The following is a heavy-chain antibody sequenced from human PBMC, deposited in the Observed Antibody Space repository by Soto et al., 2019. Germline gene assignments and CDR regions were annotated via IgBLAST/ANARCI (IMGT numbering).Heavy chain of an antibody. D-gene: IGHD2-21*02. CDR2: ISYDGSEV. CDR3: ANDRRVGCGGDCPLDS. Sequence: QVQLVESGGGVVQPGRSLRLSCQASGFTFRTYGRHWVRQAPGKGLEWMAVISYDGSEVYYADSVKGRFTISRDDSKYHVNHQLNSLRPEDTAVYYCANDRRVGCGGDCPLDSWGHGTLVTVSS. V-gene: IGHV3-30*18. J-gene: IGHJ5*01. CDR1: GFTFRTYG.